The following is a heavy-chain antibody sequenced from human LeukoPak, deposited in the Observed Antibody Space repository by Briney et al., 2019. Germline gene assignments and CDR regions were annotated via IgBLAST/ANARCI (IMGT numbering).Heavy chain of an antibody. Sequence: SGTLSLTCAVSGGSISSSNWWSWVRQPPGKGLEWIGEIYHSGSTNYNPSLKSRVTISVDKSKNQFSLKLSSVTAADTAVYYCATRYCSGGSCPYAFDIWGQGTMVTVSS. J-gene: IGHJ3*02. V-gene: IGHV4-4*02. CDR3: ATRYCSGGSCPYAFDI. D-gene: IGHD2-15*01. CDR2: IYHSGST. CDR1: GGSISSSNW.